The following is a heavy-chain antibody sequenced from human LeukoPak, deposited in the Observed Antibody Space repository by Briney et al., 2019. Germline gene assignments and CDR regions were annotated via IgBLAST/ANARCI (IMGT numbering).Heavy chain of an antibody. J-gene: IGHJ6*03. CDR1: GFTFSSYG. V-gene: IGHV3-30*18. CDR2: ISYDGSNK. Sequence: GGSLRLSCAASGFTFSSYGMHWVRQAPGKGLEWVAVISYDGSNKYYADSVKGRFTISRDNSKNTLYLQMNSLRAEDTAVYYCAKAGPYGSGSYHYYYYMDVWGKGTTVTISS. D-gene: IGHD3-10*01. CDR3: AKAGPYGSGSYHYYYYMDV.